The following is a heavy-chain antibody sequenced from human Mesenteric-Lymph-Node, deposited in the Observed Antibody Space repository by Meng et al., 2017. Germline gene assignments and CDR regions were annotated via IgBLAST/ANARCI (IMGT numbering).Heavy chain of an antibody. CDR1: GGSFSGYY. J-gene: IGHJ6*02. CDR3: ARGWGYYYGSGSYRSYYYYGMDV. CDR2: INHSGST. Sequence: SETLSLTCAVYGGSFSGYYWSWIRQPPGKGLEWIGEINHSGSTNYNPSLKSRVTISVDTSKNQFSLKLSSVTAADTAVYYCARGWGYYYGSGSYRSYYYYGMDVWGQGTTVTVSS. D-gene: IGHD3-10*01. V-gene: IGHV4-34*01.